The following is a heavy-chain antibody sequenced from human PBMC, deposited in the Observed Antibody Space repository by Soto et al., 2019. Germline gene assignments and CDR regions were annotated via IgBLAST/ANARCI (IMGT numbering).Heavy chain of an antibody. D-gene: IGHD5-12*01. V-gene: IGHV1-69*05. CDR2: IIPIFGTA. Sequence: QVQLVQSGAEVKKPGSSVKVSCKASGGTFSSYAISWVRQAPGQGLEWMGGIIPIFGTANYAQKFQGRVTITXXEXTXXAYMELSSLRSEDTAVYYCARRGVATIGVEWGMDVWGQGTTVTVSS. CDR3: ARRGVATIGVEWGMDV. J-gene: IGHJ6*02. CDR1: GGTFSSYA.